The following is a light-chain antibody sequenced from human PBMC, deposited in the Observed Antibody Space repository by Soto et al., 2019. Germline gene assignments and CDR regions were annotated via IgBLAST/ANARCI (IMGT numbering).Light chain of an antibody. CDR2: GAS. J-gene: IGKJ4*01. Sequence: EIVMTQSPATLSVSPGERATLSCRASQSVSSKLAWYQQKPGQAPRLLIYGASTRATGIPARFSGSGSGTEFTLTISSLQSEDFAVYYCQQHNNWPLTFGGGTKVDIK. CDR3: QQHNNWPLT. V-gene: IGKV3-15*01. CDR1: QSVSSK.